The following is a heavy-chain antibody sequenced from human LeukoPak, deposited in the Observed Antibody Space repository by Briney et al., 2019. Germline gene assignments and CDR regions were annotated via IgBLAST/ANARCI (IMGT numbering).Heavy chain of an antibody. J-gene: IGHJ4*02. CDR1: GGSISSSSYY. V-gene: IGHV4-39*07. Sequence: SETLSLTCTVSGGSISSSSYYWGWIRQPPGKGLEWIGSIYYSGSTYYNPSLKSRVTISVDTSKNQFSLKLSSVTAADTAVYYCARDRRYYYGSESLGWGQGTLVTVSS. CDR3: ARDRRYYYGSESLG. D-gene: IGHD3-10*01. CDR2: IYYSGST.